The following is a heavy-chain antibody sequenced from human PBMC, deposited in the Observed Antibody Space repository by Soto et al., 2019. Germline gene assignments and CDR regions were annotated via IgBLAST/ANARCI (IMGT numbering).Heavy chain of an antibody. D-gene: IGHD3-9*01. Sequence: QVQLQESGPGLVKPSQTLSLTCTVSGGSISSGGYYWSWIRQHPGKGLEWIGYIYYSGSTYYNPYLKSRFTISVDTSKNQFSLKLSSVTAADTAVYYCARVRDYDILTGYRALDAFDIWGQGTMVTVSS. CDR3: ARVRDYDILTGYRALDAFDI. CDR2: IYYSGST. J-gene: IGHJ3*02. CDR1: GGSISSGGYY. V-gene: IGHV4-31*03.